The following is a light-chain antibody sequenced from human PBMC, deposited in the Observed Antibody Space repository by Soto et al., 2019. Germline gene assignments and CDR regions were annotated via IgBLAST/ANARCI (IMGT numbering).Light chain of an antibody. CDR1: QSISSW. V-gene: IGKV1-5*03. CDR2: KAS. CDR3: QQYNSWPLT. Sequence: DIQMTQSPSTLSTSVGDRVTITCRASQSISSWLAWYQQKPGKAPKLLIYKASSLESGVPSRFSGRGSGTEFTLHLSRLQPDDFATYYCQQYNSWPLTFGGGTKVEIK. J-gene: IGKJ4*01.